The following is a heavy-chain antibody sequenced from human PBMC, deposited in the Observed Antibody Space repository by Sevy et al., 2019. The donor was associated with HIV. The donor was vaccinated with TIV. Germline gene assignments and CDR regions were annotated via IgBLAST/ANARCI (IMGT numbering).Heavy chain of an antibody. V-gene: IGHV4-4*07. D-gene: IGHD1-26*01. CDR1: GGSISSYY. J-gene: IGHJ4*02. CDR3: ASISGSYGQVDY. CDR2: IYTSGST. Sequence: SETLSLTCTVSGGSISSYYWSWIQQPAGKGLEWIGRIYTSGSTNYNPSLKSRVTMSVDTSKNQFSLKLSSVTAADTAVYYCASISGSYGQVDYWGQGTLVTVSS.